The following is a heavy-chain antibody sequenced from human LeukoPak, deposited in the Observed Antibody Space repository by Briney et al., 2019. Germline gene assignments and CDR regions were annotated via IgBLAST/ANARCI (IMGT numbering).Heavy chain of an antibody. Sequence: GRSLRLSCAASGFTFSSYWMSWVRQAPGKGLEWVANIKQDGSEKYYVDSVKGRFTISRDNAKNSLYLQMNSLRAEDTAVYYCAREGLRLGELSFDYWGQGTLVTVSS. V-gene: IGHV3-7*03. CDR2: IKQDGSEK. J-gene: IGHJ4*02. CDR3: AREGLRLGELSFDY. D-gene: IGHD3-16*02. CDR1: GFTFSSYW.